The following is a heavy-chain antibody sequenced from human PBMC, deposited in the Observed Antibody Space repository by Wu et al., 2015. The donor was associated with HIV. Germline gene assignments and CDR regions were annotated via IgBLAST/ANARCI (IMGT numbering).Heavy chain of an antibody. CDR3: ARLQSLHGLYSNADY. CDR2: INPNRGGT. Sequence: QVQLLQSGAEVKKPGASVMVSCKASGYTFTDYYIYWVRQAPGQGPEWMGWINPNRGGTKYAQKFQGRVTLTRDTAVTTAYLELNSLTSDDTAVYYCARLQSLHGLYSNADYWGQGTLVTVSS. D-gene: IGHD3/OR15-3a*01. V-gene: IGHV1-2*02. CDR1: GYTFTDYY. J-gene: IGHJ4*02.